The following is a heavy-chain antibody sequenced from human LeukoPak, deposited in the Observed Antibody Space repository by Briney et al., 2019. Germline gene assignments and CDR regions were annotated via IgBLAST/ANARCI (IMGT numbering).Heavy chain of an antibody. CDR2: IVVGSGNT. CDR3: AAVPNANAWYWDDAFDI. Sequence: SVKVSCKACGFTFTTSAVQCVRQARGQRLEWIGRIVVGSGNTDHAQKFQGRLTITRDISTSTAYMELSSLTSDDTAVYYCAAVPNANAWYWDDAFDIWGQGTMVTVSS. CDR1: GFTFTTSA. V-gene: IGHV1-58*01. J-gene: IGHJ3*02. D-gene: IGHD2-8*02.